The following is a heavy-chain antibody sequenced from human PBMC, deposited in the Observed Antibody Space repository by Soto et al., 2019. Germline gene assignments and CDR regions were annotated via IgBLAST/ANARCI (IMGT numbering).Heavy chain of an antibody. CDR3: ARAAAWFNP. V-gene: IGHV3-11*01. D-gene: IGHD6-25*01. CDR1: IDNY. J-gene: IGHJ5*02. CDR2: ISSSGSTI. Sequence: IDNYMSGIRRTPGTVREWFSYISSSGSTIYHAASVRGRFTISRDTAKNSLYLQMNSLRAEDTAVFYCARAAAWFNPGGQ.